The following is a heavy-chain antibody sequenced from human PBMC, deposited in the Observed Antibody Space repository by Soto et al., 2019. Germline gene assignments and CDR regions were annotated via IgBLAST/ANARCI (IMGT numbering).Heavy chain of an antibody. J-gene: IGHJ3*02. V-gene: IGHV3-23*01. CDR2: VSNTGGIT. Sequence: DVQLLESVGGLVQPGGSLRLSCAASGLTFSTYAMTWVRQAPGKGLEWVSSVSNTGGITYYADSVEGRFTISRDNSKNTVYLQMNSLRAEDTAVYYCAKAHSIGWSIPDAFDIWGQGTMVTVSS. CDR3: AKAHSIGWSIPDAFDI. D-gene: IGHD6-19*01. CDR1: GLTFSTYA.